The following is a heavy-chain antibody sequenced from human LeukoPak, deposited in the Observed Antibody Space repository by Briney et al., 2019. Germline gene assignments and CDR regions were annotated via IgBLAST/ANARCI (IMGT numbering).Heavy chain of an antibody. Sequence: SLKVSSAASRGTYSTYAISWVRQAPGHGLEWMGGIIPIFGTANYAQKFQGRVTITTDESTSTAYMELSSLRSEDTAVYCCARTGPLDYGGPFDYWGQGTLVTVSS. J-gene: IGHJ4*02. V-gene: IGHV1-69*05. CDR2: IIPIFGTA. D-gene: IGHD4-23*01. CDR3: ARTGPLDYGGPFDY. CDR1: RGTYSTYA.